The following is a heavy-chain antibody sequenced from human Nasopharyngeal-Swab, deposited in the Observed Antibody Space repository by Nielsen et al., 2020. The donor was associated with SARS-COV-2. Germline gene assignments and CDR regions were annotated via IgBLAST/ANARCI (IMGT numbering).Heavy chain of an antibody. CDR1: GVTFSSYG. D-gene: IGHD1-26*01. CDR2: ISYDGSNK. V-gene: IGHV3-30*18. CDR3: AKSHGGSYYSHFDY. Sequence: GGSLRLSCAASGVTFSSYGMHWVRQAPGKGLEWVAVISYDGSNKYYADSVKGRFTISRDNSKNTLYLQMNSLRAEDTAVYYCAKSHGGSYYSHFDYCGQGTLVTVSS. J-gene: IGHJ4*02.